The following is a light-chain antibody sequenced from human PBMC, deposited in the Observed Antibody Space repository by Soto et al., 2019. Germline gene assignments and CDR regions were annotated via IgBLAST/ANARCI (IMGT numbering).Light chain of an antibody. CDR2: DVS. CDR1: SIDVGAYNY. J-gene: IGLJ1*01. CDR3: CSYTNSAYV. V-gene: IGLV2-11*01. Sequence: QSALTQPRSVSGSPGQSDTISCTGTSIDVGAYNYVSWYQQHPAKAPNLMIYDVSKRPSGVPDRFSGSKSGNTASLTISGLQAEDEGDYYCCSYTNSAYVFGTGTKVTVL.